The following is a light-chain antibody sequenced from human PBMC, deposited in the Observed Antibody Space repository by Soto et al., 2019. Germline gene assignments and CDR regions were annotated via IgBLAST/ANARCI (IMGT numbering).Light chain of an antibody. J-gene: IGKJ4*01. CDR1: QSVRGY. Sequence: EIVLTQSPATLSLSPGERATLSCRASQSVRGYLGWYQQKPGQPPRLLIYDASTRAAGIQARFSGSGSGTDFTLTISSLDPEDFAVYYCQQRGDWPLTFGGGTKVEIK. CDR2: DAS. V-gene: IGKV3-11*01. CDR3: QQRGDWPLT.